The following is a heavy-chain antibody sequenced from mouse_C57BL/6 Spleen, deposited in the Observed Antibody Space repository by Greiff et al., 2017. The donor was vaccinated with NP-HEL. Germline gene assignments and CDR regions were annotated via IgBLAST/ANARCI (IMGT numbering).Heavy chain of an antibody. CDR2: IDPETGGT. J-gene: IGHJ3*01. D-gene: IGHD3-2*02. CDR3: TRSTAQATGAY. Sequence: VKLLESGAELVRPGASVTLSCKASGYTFTDYEMHWVKQTPVHGLEWIGAIDPETGGTAYNQKFKGKAILTADKSSSTAYMELRSLTSEDSAVYYCTRSTAQATGAYWGQGTLVTVSA. V-gene: IGHV1-15*01. CDR1: GYTFTDYE.